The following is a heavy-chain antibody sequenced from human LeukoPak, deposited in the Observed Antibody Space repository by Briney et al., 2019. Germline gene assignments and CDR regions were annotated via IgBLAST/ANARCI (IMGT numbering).Heavy chain of an antibody. CDR3: ARGRGT. Sequence: SETLSLTCAVYGESLSDYYWNWFRQPPGKGLEWIAEINPSGNTRYNPSLKSRVTISVDTSKNHFSLRLTSVTGADTAMYYCARGRGTWGQGTLVTVSS. CDR1: GESLSDYY. J-gene: IGHJ5*02. V-gene: IGHV4-34*01. D-gene: IGHD3-10*01. CDR2: INPSGNT.